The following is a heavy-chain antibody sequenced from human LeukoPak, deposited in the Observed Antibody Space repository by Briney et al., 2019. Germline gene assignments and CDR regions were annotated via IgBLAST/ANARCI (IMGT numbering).Heavy chain of an antibody. Sequence: PSETLSLTCTVSGGSISSGGYYWSWIRQHPGKGLEWIGYIYYGGSTYYNPSLKSRVTISVDTSKNQFSLKLSSVTAADTAVYYCARGGDSSGFYYYFDYWGQGTLVTVSS. D-gene: IGHD3-22*01. CDR2: IYYGGST. CDR1: GGSISSGGYY. V-gene: IGHV4-31*03. J-gene: IGHJ4*02. CDR3: ARGGDSSGFYYYFDY.